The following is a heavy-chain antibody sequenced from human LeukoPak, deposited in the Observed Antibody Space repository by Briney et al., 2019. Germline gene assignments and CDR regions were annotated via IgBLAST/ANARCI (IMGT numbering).Heavy chain of an antibody. CDR3: ARDGVAVAGTWGYWFDP. CDR1: GYPIRSDYY. D-gene: IGHD6-13*01. CDR2: IYHSRTT. J-gene: IGHJ5*02. Sequence: PSETLPLTCAVSGYPIRSDYYWGCIRQSPGKGLEWIGSIYHSRTTHYNPSLKSRVTISVDTPKNHFSLKLSSVAAADTDVYYCARDGVAVAGTWGYWFDPWGQGTQVSVSS. V-gene: IGHV4-38-2*02.